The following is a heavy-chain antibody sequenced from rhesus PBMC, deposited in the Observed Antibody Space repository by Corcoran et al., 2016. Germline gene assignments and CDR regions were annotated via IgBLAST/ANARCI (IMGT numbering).Heavy chain of an antibody. J-gene: IGHJ4*01. Sequence: QVQLQESGPGLVKPSETLSLTCAVLGYSLSRGYGWRVLRLPPGKVLEWIGYISYSGSSYYTPSFKSRVTISIDTSKNQFSLKLSSVTAADTAVYYCARDRVVVGDFDYWGQGVLVTVSS. D-gene: IGHD2-21*01. CDR3: ARDRVVVGDFDY. CDR1: GYSLSRGYG. V-gene: IGHV4-127*01. CDR2: ISYSGSS.